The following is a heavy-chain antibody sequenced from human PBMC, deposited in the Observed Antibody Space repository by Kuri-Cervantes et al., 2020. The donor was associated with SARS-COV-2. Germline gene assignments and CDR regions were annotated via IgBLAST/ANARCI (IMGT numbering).Heavy chain of an antibody. V-gene: IGHV3-23*01. J-gene: IGHJ6*02. Sequence: GGSLRLSCAASGFTFSSYAMSWVRQAPGKGLEWVSAISGSGGSTYYADSVKGRFTISRDNSKNTLYLQMNSLRAEDTAVYYCAKDITGVVPYYYYGMDVWGQGTTVTVSS. CDR3: AKDITGVVPYYYYGMDV. CDR2: ISGSGGST. CDR1: GFTFSSYA. D-gene: IGHD1-20*01.